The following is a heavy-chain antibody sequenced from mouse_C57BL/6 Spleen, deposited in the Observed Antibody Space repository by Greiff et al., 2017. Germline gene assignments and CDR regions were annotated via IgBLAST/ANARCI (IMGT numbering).Heavy chain of an antibody. J-gene: IGHJ1*03. CDR1: GYTFTSYW. Sequence: QVQLQQPGAELEKPGASVKMSCKASGYTFTSYWITWVKQRPGQGLEWIGDIYPGSGSTNYNEKFKSKATLTVDTSSSTAYMQLSSLTSEDSAVYYGARSRSNYGYFDVWGTGTTVTVSS. D-gene: IGHD2-5*01. CDR3: ARSRSNYGYFDV. V-gene: IGHV1-55*01. CDR2: IYPGSGST.